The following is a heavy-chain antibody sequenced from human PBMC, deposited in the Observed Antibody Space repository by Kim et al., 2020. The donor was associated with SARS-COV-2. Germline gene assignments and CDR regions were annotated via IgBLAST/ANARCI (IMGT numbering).Heavy chain of an antibody. CDR1: GGSISSSSYY. CDR2: IYYSGST. V-gene: IGHV4-39*01. J-gene: IGHJ6*02. Sequence: SETLSLTCTVSGGSISSSSYYWGWIRQPPGKGLEWIGSIYYSGSTYYNPSLKSRVTISVDTSKNQFSLKLSSVTAADTAVYYCARHDGFTRGWSYYYYGMDVWGQGTTVTVSS. CDR3: ARHDGFTRGWSYYYYGMDV. D-gene: IGHD3-10*01.